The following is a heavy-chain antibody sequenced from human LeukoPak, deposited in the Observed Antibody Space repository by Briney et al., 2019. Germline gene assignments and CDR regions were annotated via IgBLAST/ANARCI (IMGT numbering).Heavy chain of an antibody. CDR1: GGSISSGGYY. J-gene: IGHJ4*02. Sequence: SETLSLTCTVSGGSISSGGYYWSWIRQPPGKGLEWIGYIYYSGSTNYNPSLKSRVTISVDTSKNQFSLKLSSVTAADTAVYYCARTITGTTRIDYWGQGTLVTVSS. CDR2: IYYSGST. D-gene: IGHD1-20*01. CDR3: ARTITGTTRIDY. V-gene: IGHV4-61*08.